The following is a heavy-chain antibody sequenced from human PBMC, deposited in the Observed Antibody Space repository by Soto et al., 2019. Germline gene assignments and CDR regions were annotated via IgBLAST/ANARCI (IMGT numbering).Heavy chain of an antibody. CDR2: INHSGST. CDR1: GGSFIGYY. CDR3: ARGSFKYYDFWSGYSPGWFDP. D-gene: IGHD3-3*01. J-gene: IGHJ5*02. V-gene: IGHV4-34*01. Sequence: SETLSLTCAVYGGSFIGYYWSLIRHPPWKWLEWIGEINHSGSTNYNPSLKSRVTISVDTSKNQFSLKLSSVTAADTAVYYCARGSFKYYDFWSGYSPGWFDPWGQGTLVTVSS.